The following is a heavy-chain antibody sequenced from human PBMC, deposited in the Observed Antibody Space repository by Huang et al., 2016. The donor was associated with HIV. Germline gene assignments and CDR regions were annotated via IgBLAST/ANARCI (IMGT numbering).Heavy chain of an antibody. CDR1: GDSIRSSGYY. Sequence: QLQLQESGPGLVKPSETLSLTCTVSGDSIRSSGYYWGWVRQPQGKGLEWIGSIYYSGTHHYNPYLESRGSISVDTSNNHFSLRLTSLTATDTAVYFCARGGAGSGWYGAAPTLDIWGQGTMVTVSS. D-gene: IGHD6-19*01. CDR3: ARGGAGSGWYGAAPTLDI. J-gene: IGHJ3*02. CDR2: IYYSGTH. V-gene: IGHV4-39*02.